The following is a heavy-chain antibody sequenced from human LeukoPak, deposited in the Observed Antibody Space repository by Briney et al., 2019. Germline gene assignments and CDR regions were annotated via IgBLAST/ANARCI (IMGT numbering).Heavy chain of an antibody. Sequence: ASVKVSCTASGYTFTSYGISWVRLAPGQGLEWMGWTSAYNGNTNYAQKLQGRVTMTTDTSTSTAYLELRSLRSDDTAVYYCARGSGERGYDYGHWGQGTLVTVSS. V-gene: IGHV1-18*01. D-gene: IGHD5-12*01. J-gene: IGHJ4*02. CDR3: ARGSGERGYDYGH. CDR2: TSAYNGNT. CDR1: GYTFTSYG.